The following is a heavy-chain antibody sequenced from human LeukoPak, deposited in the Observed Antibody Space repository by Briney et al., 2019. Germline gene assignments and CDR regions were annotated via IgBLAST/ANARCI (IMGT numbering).Heavy chain of an antibody. CDR3: ARNYYGSGVNYYYYMDV. J-gene: IGHJ6*03. V-gene: IGHV1-18*01. Sequence: ASVKVSCKASGYTFTSYGISWVRQAPGQGLEWMGWISAYNGNTNYAQKLQGRVTMTTDASTSTACMELRSLRSDDTAVYYCARNYYGSGVNYYYYMDVWGKGTTVTISS. D-gene: IGHD3-10*01. CDR2: ISAYNGNT. CDR1: GYTFTSYG.